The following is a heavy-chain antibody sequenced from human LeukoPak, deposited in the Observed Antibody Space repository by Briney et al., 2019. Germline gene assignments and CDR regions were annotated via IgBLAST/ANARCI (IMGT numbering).Heavy chain of an antibody. V-gene: IGHV4-59*01. Sequence: PSETLSLTCTVSGGSMNPYFWSWIRQPPGKGLEWIGYIYYSGGTSYKASLKSRVTISVDTSKSQFSLRLSSVTAADTAVYYCARVSQDYYDRGGYYYFDFWGLGTLVTVSS. CDR1: GGSMNPYF. CDR2: IYYSGGT. J-gene: IGHJ4*02. CDR3: ARVSQDYYDRGGYYYFDF. D-gene: IGHD3-22*01.